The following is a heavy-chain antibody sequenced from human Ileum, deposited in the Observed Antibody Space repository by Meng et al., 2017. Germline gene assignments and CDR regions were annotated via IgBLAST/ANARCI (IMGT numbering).Heavy chain of an antibody. CDR3: AREPPAAAGTGADY. J-gene: IGHJ4*02. Sequence: QVQLQESGPGRGKPSQTRTLTGTGSGGSISSGGYYWSGIRQHPGKGLEWIGYIYYSGTTYYNPSLKSRVTISVDTSKNQFSLKLSSVTAADTAVYYCAREPPAAAGTGADYWGQGTLVTVSS. V-gene: IGHV4-31*03. CDR2: IYYSGTT. CDR1: GGSISSGGYY. D-gene: IGHD6-13*01.